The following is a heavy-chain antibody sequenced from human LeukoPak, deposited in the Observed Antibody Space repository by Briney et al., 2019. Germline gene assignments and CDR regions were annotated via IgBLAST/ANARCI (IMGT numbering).Heavy chain of an antibody. CDR3: AMKAVPRPRLYDAFGF. Sequence: GGTLRLSCAASGFTFSSYGMSWVRQAPGKGLEWVSAISGSASSTYYADSVKGRFTISRDNSKNTLYLQMNSLRADDTAVYYCAMKAVPRPRLYDAFGFWGQGTVVTVSS. CDR1: GFTFSSYG. D-gene: IGHD2-2*02. J-gene: IGHJ3*01. V-gene: IGHV3-23*01. CDR2: ISGSASST.